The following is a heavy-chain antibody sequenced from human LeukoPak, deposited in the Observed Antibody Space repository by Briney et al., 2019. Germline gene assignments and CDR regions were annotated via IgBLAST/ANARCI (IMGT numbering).Heavy chain of an antibody. D-gene: IGHD5-12*01. CDR1: GYSFPTYW. V-gene: IGHV5-51*01. CDR3: ARHPLGGGYEGGGYNWFDP. CDR2: IYPSDSDV. J-gene: IGHJ5*02. Sequence: GASLKISCKGSGYSFPTYWIGWVRQMPGKGLEWMRIIYPSDSDVRYSPSFQGQVTISADKSINTTYLHWSSLKASDTAMYYCARHPLGGGYEGGGYNWFDPWGQGTLVTVSS.